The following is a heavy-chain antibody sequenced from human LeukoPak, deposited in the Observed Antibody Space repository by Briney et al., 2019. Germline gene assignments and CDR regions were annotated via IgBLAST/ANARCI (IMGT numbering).Heavy chain of an antibody. Sequence: GGSLRLSCAASGFTFSSYGMHWVRQAPGKGLEWVAAISYDGSNKYYADSVKGRFTISRDNSKNTLYLQMNSLRAEDTAVYYCAKLGVPAATFDYWGQGTLVTVSS. V-gene: IGHV3-30*18. CDR1: GFTFSSYG. J-gene: IGHJ4*02. D-gene: IGHD2-2*01. CDR3: AKLGVPAATFDY. CDR2: ISYDGSNK.